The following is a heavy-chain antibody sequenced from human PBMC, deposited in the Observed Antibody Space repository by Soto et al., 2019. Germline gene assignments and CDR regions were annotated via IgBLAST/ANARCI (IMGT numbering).Heavy chain of an antibody. D-gene: IGHD3-22*01. V-gene: IGHV3-23*01. J-gene: IGHJ4*02. CDR3: ARAQPTYSSSYFDY. CDR2: ISGRGDDT. Sequence: GGSLRLSCAASGFTFSSYAMSWVRQAPGKGLEWVSTISGRGDDTYYTDSVKGRFTISRDNSKNTLYVHMNSLRAEDTAVYYCARAQPTYSSSYFDYWVQGTLVTVSS. CDR1: GFTFSSYA.